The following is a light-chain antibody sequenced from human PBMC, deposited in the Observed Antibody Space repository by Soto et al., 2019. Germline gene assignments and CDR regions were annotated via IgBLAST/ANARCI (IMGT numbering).Light chain of an antibody. V-gene: IGLV1-44*01. Sequence: QSVLTQPPSASGTPGQRVTISCSGSSSNIAPKSLNCYQQLPGTAPKLLIYSNSQRSSVVLDRFSGAKSGTSASLAIRGLQSEDEDDYYCSAWDESLNARYVFGTGTKLTVL. CDR1: SSNIAPKS. CDR3: SAWDESLNARYV. J-gene: IGLJ1*01. CDR2: SNS.